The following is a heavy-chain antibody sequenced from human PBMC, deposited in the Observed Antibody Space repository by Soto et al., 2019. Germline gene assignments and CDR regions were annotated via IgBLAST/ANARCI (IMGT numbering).Heavy chain of an antibody. V-gene: IGHV4-4*02. J-gene: IGHJ4*02. CDR2: IYHNENT. CDR1: GGSISGGTW. Sequence: QVQLQESGPGLVKPSETLSLTCAVSGGSISGGTWWSWVRQPPGKGLEWIGQIYHNENTEYNPSLESRVTISADKSKNQFSLRMSSVTAAATAGYYCARHGGFNLQYWGQGALVTVSS. CDR3: ARHGGFNLQY. D-gene: IGHD3-10*01.